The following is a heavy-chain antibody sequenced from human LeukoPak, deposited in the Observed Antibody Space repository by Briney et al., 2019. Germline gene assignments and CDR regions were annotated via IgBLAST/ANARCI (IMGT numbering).Heavy chain of an antibody. J-gene: IGHJ4*02. D-gene: IGHD1-26*01. CDR1: GFSLSASGMC. CDR2: IDWDDDQ. V-gene: IGHV2-70*11. CDR3: ARTYPEWELLLDY. Sequence: SGPALVKPTQTLTLTCTFSGFSLSASGMCVSWIRQPPGKALEWLARIDWDDDQYYSTSLKTRLTIYKDTSKIQVVLTMTNMDPGDTATYYCARTYPEWELLLDYWGQGTLVTVSS.